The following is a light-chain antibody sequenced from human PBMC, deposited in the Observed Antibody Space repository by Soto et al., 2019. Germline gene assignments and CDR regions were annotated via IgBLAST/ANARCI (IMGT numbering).Light chain of an antibody. CDR1: QSVTNNY. V-gene: IGKV3-20*01. CDR2: GAS. Sequence: ENVLTQSPGTLSLSPGERATLSCRASQSVTNNYLTWYQQKPGQAPRLLLSGASNRATGIPDGFTGSGSGTEFTLTISRLEPEDFEVYYCQQYNNWPWTFGQGTKVDI. CDR3: QQYNNWPWT. J-gene: IGKJ1*01.